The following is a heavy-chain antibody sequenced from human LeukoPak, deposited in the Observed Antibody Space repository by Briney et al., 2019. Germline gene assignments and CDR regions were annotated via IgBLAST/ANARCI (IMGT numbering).Heavy chain of an antibody. Sequence: SETLSLTCTVSGGSISSSSYYWGWIRQPPGKGLEWIGSIYYSGSTHYNPSLKSRVTISVDTSKNQFSLKLSSVTAADTAVYYCARDGAYDYVWGSYRPSGPVDYWGQGTLVTVSS. CDR3: ARDGAYDYVWGSYRPSGPVDY. D-gene: IGHD3-16*02. J-gene: IGHJ4*02. CDR1: GGSISSSSYY. CDR2: IYYSGST. V-gene: IGHV4-39*07.